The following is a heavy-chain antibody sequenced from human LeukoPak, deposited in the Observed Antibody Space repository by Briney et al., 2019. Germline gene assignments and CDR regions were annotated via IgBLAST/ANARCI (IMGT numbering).Heavy chain of an antibody. CDR2: IGTAGDT. CDR3: ARGGSLELGPMDV. CDR1: GFTFSSYD. V-gene: IGHV3-13*01. J-gene: IGHJ6*04. Sequence: GGSLRLSCAASGFTFSSYDMLWVRHATGKGLEWVSAIGTAGDTYYPGSVKGRFTISRENAKNSLYLQMNSLRAGDTAVYYCARGGSLELGPMDVWGKGTTVTVSS. D-gene: IGHD1-7*01.